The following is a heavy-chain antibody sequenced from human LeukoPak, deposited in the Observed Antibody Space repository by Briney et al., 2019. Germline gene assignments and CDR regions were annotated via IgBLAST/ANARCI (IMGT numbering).Heavy chain of an antibody. CDR3: ARVYRGQNYDILTGYYHHAPYYFDY. CDR2: IYYSGST. V-gene: IGHV4-39*07. Sequence: TPSETLSLTCTVSGGSISSSSGFYWDWIRQPPGKGLEWIGSIYYSGSTYYNPSLKSRVTISVDTSKNQFSLKLSSVTAADTAVYYCARVYRGQNYDILTGYYHHAPYYFDYWGQGTLVTVSS. J-gene: IGHJ4*02. D-gene: IGHD3-9*01. CDR1: GGSISSSSGFY.